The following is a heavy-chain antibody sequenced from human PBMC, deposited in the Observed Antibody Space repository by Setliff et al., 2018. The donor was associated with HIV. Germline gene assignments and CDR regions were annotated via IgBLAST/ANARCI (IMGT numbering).Heavy chain of an antibody. CDR2: IKRKTDGGTT. D-gene: IGHD2-2*01. V-gene: IGHV3-15*07. CDR3: TTKPPAADYQH. Sequence: PGGSPRLSCAASGFTFSNAWMNWVRQAPGKGLEWVGRIKRKTDGGTTDYAAPVKGRFTISRDDSKNTLYLQMNSLKTEDTAIYYCTTKPPAADYQHWGQGTLVTVSS. J-gene: IGHJ1*01. CDR1: GFTFSNAW.